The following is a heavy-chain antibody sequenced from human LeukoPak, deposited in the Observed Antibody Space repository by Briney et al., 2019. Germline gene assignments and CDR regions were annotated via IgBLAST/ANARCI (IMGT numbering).Heavy chain of an antibody. Sequence: WGSLKLSCAASGFTFTTYPMSWVRQAPGQGLEWVSGISGSGGVTYYADSWKGRFTISRDNSRSTVFLQMSSLRAEDTAVYYCAKARYCPNDVCRDFDYWGQGMLVSVSS. D-gene: IGHD2-8*01. J-gene: IGHJ4*02. CDR2: ISGSGGVT. V-gene: IGHV3-23*01. CDR1: GFTFTTYP. CDR3: AKARYCPNDVCRDFDY.